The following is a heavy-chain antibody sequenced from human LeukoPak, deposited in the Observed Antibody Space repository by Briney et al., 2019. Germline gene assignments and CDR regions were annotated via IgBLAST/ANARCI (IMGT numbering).Heavy chain of an antibody. CDR1: GGSISSSSYY. J-gene: IGHJ4*02. V-gene: IGHV4-39*01. Sequence: SETLSLTCTVSGGSISSSSYYWGWIRQPPGKGLEWIGSIYYSGSTYYNPSLKSRVTISVDTSKNQFSLKLSSVTAADTAVYYCASRYDYSNYIGYWGQGTLVTVSS. D-gene: IGHD4-11*01. CDR3: ASRYDYSNYIGY. CDR2: IYYSGST.